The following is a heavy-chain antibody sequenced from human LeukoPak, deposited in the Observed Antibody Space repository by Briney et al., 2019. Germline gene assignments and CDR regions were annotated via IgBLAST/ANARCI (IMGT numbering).Heavy chain of an antibody. CDR1: GDSIFNSSFF. D-gene: IGHD2-21*01. Sequence: SETLSLTCTVSGDSIFNSSFFWGWIRQPPGKGLDWIGTFYYSGITYYNPSLKSRVAISVDTSKNQFSLKLSLSSVTAADTAVYYCARGFNGRYFGDRYFDLWGRGTLVTVSS. CDR3: ARGFNGRYFGDRYFDL. J-gene: IGHJ2*01. V-gene: IGHV4-39*01. CDR2: FYYSGIT.